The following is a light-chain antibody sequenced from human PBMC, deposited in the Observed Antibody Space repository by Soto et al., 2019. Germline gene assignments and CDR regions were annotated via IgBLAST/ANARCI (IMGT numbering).Light chain of an antibody. CDR2: EVN. Sequence: QSALTQPASVSGSPGQSITISCTGTSSDVGGYNYVSWYQQHPGKAPKLMIYEVNNRPSGVSNRFSGFKSGNTASLTISGLQAEDEADYYCSSYTSTTTLVVFGGGTKVTVL. CDR3: SSYTSTTTLVV. J-gene: IGLJ2*01. V-gene: IGLV2-14*01. CDR1: SSDVGGYNY.